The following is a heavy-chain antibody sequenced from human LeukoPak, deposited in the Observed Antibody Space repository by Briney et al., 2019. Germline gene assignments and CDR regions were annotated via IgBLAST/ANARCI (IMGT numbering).Heavy chain of an antibody. J-gene: IGHJ4*02. CDR2: ISWNSGNT. V-gene: IGHV3-9*01. CDR3: AKSGGSGSYYNGYDY. Sequence: GGSLRLSCAASGFTFDDYAMHWVRQAPGQGLEWVSCISWNSGNTGYADSVKGRFTISRDYAKSSLYLQMNSLRAEDTALYYCAKSGGSGSYYNGYDYWGQGTLVTVSS. CDR1: GFTFDDYA. D-gene: IGHD3-10*01.